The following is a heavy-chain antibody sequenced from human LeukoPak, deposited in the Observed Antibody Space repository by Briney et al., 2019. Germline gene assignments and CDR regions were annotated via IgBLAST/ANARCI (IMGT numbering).Heavy chain of an antibody. CDR1: GGSISSSIYY. D-gene: IGHD6-19*01. Sequence: SETLSLTCTVSGGSISSSIYYWGWLRQPPGKGLEWIGSIRYSGSTFYNPSLRSRVTMSIDTSKNQFSLKLTFVTAADTAVYYCAGRRSGIAVAGTRRDYWGQGSLVTVSP. V-gene: IGHV4-39*01. J-gene: IGHJ4*02. CDR2: IRYSGST. CDR3: AGRRSGIAVAGTRRDY.